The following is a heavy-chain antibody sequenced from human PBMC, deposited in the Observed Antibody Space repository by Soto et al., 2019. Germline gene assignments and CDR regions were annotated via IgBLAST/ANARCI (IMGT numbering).Heavy chain of an antibody. Sequence: GGSLRLSCAASGFTFSNYDMSWVRQAPGKGLEWVSGVSSSGSSTYYADSVKGRFTISRDNPKNTLYLQMSSLSAADTAVYYCARRDCGSLTNCDFGAPLLAYCGQGSLVPVSS. J-gene: IGHJ4*02. CDR1: GFTFSNYD. D-gene: IGHD2-2*01. CDR3: ARRDCGSLTNCDFGAPLLAY. V-gene: IGHV3-23*01. CDR2: VSSSGSST.